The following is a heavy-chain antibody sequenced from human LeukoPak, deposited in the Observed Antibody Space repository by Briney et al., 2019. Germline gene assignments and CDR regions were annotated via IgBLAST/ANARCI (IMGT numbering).Heavy chain of an antibody. V-gene: IGHV3-23*01. D-gene: IGHD5-12*01. CDR2: ISGSGGST. CDR1: GFTFSSYA. J-gene: IGHJ4*02. Sequence: PGGSLRLSCAASGFTFSSYAMSWVRQAPGKGLEWVSAISGSGGSTYYADSVKGRFTISSDNSKNTLYLQMNSLRAEDTAVYYCAKDERQGIVATINPFDYWGQGTLVTVSS. CDR3: AKDERQGIVATINPFDY.